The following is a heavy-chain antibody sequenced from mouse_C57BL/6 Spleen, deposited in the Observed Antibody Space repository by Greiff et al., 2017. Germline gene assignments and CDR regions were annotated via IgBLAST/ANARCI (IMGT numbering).Heavy chain of an antibody. Sequence: VQLQQPGAELVKPGASVKLSCKASGYTFTSYWMHWVKQRPGQGLAWIGLIHPNSGSTNYNEKFKSKATLTVDKSSSTAYMQLSSLTSEDSAVYYCARNPYPYAMDYWGKGTSVTVSS. CDR1: GYTFTSYW. CDR2: IHPNSGST. CDR3: ARNPYPYAMDY. V-gene: IGHV1-64*01. J-gene: IGHJ4*01.